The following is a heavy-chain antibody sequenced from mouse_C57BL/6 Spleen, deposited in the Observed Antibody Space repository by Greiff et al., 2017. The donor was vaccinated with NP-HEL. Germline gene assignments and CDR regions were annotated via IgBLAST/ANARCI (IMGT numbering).Heavy chain of an antibody. V-gene: IGHV7-1*01. J-gene: IGHJ1*03. CDR1: GFTFSDFY. Sequence: EVMLVESGGGLVQSGRSLRLSCATSGFTFSDFYMEWVRQAPGKGLEWIAASRNKANDYTTEYSASVKGRFIVSRDTSQSILYLQMNALRAEDTAIYYCARDATGNWYFDVWGTGTTVTVSS. CDR3: ARDATGNWYFDV. CDR2: SRNKANDYTT. D-gene: IGHD1-1*01.